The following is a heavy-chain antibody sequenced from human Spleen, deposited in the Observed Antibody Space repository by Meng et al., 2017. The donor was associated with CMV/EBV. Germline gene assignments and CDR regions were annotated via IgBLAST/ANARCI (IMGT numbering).Heavy chain of an antibody. CDR1: EFTFSNYW. CDR2: IKQDGSEK. CDR3: ARDFNYYYDTHAYHYEDF. D-gene: IGHD3-22*01. J-gene: IGHJ4*02. Sequence: GESLKISCAASEFTFSNYWMSWVRQAPGKGLEWLANIKQDGSEKYYVDSVKGRFNISRDNAKNSLFLQMNFLRAEDTAVYYCARDFNYYYDTHAYHYEDFWGQGTLVTVSS. V-gene: IGHV3-7*01.